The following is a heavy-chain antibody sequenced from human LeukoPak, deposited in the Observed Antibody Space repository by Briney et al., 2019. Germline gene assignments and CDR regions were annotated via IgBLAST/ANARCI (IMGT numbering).Heavy chain of an antibody. CDR3: ARDRLPASYDAFDI. J-gene: IGHJ3*02. CDR2: IIPILGIA. V-gene: IGHV1-69*04. CDR1: GGTFSSYA. Sequence: GASVKVSCKASGGTFSSYAISWVRQAPGQGLEWMGRIIPILGIANYAQKFQGRVTITADKSTSTAYMELSSLRSEDTAVYYCARDRLPASYDAFDIWGQGTMVTVSS. D-gene: IGHD1-26*01.